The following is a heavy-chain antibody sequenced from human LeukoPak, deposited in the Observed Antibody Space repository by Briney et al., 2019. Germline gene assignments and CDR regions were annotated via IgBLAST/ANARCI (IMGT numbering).Heavy chain of an antibody. CDR3: ARAILEYSSSAPFDY. D-gene: IGHD6-6*01. CDR1: GGTFSSYA. Sequence: GASVKVSCKASGGTFSSYAISWVRQAPGQGLEWMGGIIPIFGTANYAQKFQGRVTITTDESTSTAYMELSSLRSEDTAVYYCARAILEYSSSAPFDYWGQGTLVTVSS. J-gene: IGHJ4*02. CDR2: IIPIFGTA. V-gene: IGHV1-69*05.